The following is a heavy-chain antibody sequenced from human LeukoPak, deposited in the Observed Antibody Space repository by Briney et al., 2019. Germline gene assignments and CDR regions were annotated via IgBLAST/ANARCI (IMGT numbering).Heavy chain of an antibody. Sequence: SETLSLTCTVSGGSISSSSYYWGWIRQPPGKGLEWIGSIYYSGSTYYNPSLKSRVTISVDTSKNQFSLKLSSVTAADTAVYYCARVSAGWFGELLSFDYWGQGTLVTVSS. D-gene: IGHD3-10*01. CDR3: ARVSAGWFGELLSFDY. J-gene: IGHJ4*02. CDR2: IYYSGST. CDR1: GGSISSSSYY. V-gene: IGHV4-39*07.